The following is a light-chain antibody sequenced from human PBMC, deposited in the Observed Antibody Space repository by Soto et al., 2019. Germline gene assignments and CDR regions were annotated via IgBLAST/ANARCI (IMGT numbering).Light chain of an antibody. V-gene: IGKV3-20*01. J-gene: IGKJ5*01. CDR2: GTS. CDR1: QSVSSSY. CDR3: QQHHSFPTP. Sequence: DIVLTQSPGTLSLSPGERATLSCRASQSVSSSYLAWYQQKPGQAPRLLIYGTSSRATGIPDRFSGSGSEIDFTLTISSLEPEDFAVFYCQQHHSFPTPLAHGPRPAIK.